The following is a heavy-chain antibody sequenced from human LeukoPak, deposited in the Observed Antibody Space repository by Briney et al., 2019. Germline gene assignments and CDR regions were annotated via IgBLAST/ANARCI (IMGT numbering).Heavy chain of an antibody. D-gene: IGHD2-2*01. CDR2: IIPIFGTA. CDR1: GGTFSSYA. V-gene: IGHV1-69*13. J-gene: IGHJ1*01. CDR3: ARDSQLLPIPAEYFQH. Sequence: GASVKVSCKASGGTFSSYAISWVRQAPGQGLEWMGGIIPIFGTANYAQKFQGRVTITADESTSTAYMELSSLRSEDTAVYYCARDSQLLPIPAEYFQHWGQGTLVTVSS.